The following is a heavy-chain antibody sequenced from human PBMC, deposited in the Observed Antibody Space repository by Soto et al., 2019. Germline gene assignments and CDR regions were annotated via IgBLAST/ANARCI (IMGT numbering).Heavy chain of an antibody. J-gene: IGHJ6*02. CDR2: ISYDGSNK. CDR3: ANLGYSSSWYVSLHYYYGMDV. Sequence: PGGSLRFSCAASGFTFSSYGMHWVRQAPGKGLEWVAVISYDGSNKYYADSVKGRFTISRDNSKNTLYLQMNSLRAEDTAVYYCANLGYSSSWYVSLHYYYGMDVWGQGTTVTVSS. CDR1: GFTFSSYG. V-gene: IGHV3-30*18. D-gene: IGHD6-13*01.